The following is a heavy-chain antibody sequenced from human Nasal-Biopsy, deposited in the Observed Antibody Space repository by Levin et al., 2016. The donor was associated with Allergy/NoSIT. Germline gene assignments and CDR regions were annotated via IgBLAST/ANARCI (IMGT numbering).Heavy chain of an antibody. J-gene: IGHJ4*02. D-gene: IGHD2-15*01. V-gene: IGHV1-69*13. CDR1: GGTFSRQT. CDR3: ATANPGHCSGGSCFPMEY. Sequence: SVKVSCKASGGTFSRQTLSWVRQAPGQGLEWMGGIIPMFVTPRYVQKFLGRVTIPADESTDTAYMELSSLTSEDTAVYYCATANPGHCSGGSCFPMEYWGQGTLVTVSS. CDR2: IIPMFVTP.